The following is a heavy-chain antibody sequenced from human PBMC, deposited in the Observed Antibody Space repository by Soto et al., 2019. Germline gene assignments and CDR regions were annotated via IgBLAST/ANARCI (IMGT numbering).Heavy chain of an antibody. Sequence: GGSLRLSCAASGFTFSNAWMNWVRQAPGKGLEWVGRIKSKTDGGTTDYAAPVKGRFTISRDDSKNTLYLQMNSLKTEDTAVYYCTTSLAVAGTIGLYYYYYGMDVWGQGTTVTVSS. D-gene: IGHD6-19*01. J-gene: IGHJ6*02. CDR2: IKSKTDGGTT. CDR3: TTSLAVAGTIGLYYYYYGMDV. CDR1: GFTFSNAW. V-gene: IGHV3-15*07.